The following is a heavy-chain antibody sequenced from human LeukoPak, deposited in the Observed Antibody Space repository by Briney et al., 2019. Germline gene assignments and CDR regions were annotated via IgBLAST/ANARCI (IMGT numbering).Heavy chain of an antibody. Sequence: GGSLRLSCAASGFTVGTNYMSWVRQAPGKGLEWVSAISGSGGSTYYADSVKGRFTISRDNSKNTLYLQMNSLRAEDTAVYYCAKALRIAAAATRAFDIWGQGTMVTVSS. CDR2: ISGSGGST. V-gene: IGHV3-23*01. CDR1: GFTVGTNY. J-gene: IGHJ3*02. CDR3: AKALRIAAAATRAFDI. D-gene: IGHD6-13*01.